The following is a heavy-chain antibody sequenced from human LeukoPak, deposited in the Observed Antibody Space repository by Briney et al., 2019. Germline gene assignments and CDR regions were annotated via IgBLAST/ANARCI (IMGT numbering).Heavy chain of an antibody. Sequence: GGSLRLSCAASGFTFSSYAMSWVRQAPGKGLEWVSAISGSGGSTYYADSVKGRFTISRDNSKNTLYLQMNSLSNEDTAVYYCAKDKPGGYCSGGSCWGGWGRGTLVSVSS. CDR1: GFTFSSYA. J-gene: IGHJ4*02. D-gene: IGHD2-15*01. V-gene: IGHV3-23*01. CDR2: ISGSGGST. CDR3: AKDKPGGYCSGGSCWGG.